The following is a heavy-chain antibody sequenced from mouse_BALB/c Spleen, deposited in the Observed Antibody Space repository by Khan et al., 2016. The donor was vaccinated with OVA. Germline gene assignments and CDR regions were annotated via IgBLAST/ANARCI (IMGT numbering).Heavy chain of an antibody. CDR1: GFNIKDTY. D-gene: IGHD2-1*01. Sequence: EVQLQESGAELVKPGASVKLSCTASGFNIKDTYMHWVKQRPEQGLEWIGRIDPANGNTKYDPKFQGKATITADTSSNTAYLQLSSLTSEDTAVYYCARDGNYFYAMDYWGQGTSVTVPS. J-gene: IGHJ4*01. V-gene: IGHV14-3*02. CDR2: IDPANGNT. CDR3: ARDGNYFYAMDY.